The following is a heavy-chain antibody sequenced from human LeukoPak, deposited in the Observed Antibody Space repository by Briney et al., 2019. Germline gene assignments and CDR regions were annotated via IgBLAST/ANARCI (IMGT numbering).Heavy chain of an antibody. Sequence: GASVKVSCKASGYTFTSYDINWVRQATGQGLEWMGWISAYNGNTNYAQKLQGRVTMTTDTSTSTAYMELRSLRSDDTAVYYCAREGRIAVAGLGIDIWGQGTMVTVPS. V-gene: IGHV1-18*01. J-gene: IGHJ3*02. CDR2: ISAYNGNT. CDR3: AREGRIAVAGLGIDI. D-gene: IGHD6-19*01. CDR1: GYTFTSYD.